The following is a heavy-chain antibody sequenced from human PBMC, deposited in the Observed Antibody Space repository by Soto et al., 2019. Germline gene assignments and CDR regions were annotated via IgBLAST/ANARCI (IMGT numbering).Heavy chain of an antibody. V-gene: IGHV3-33*01. Sequence: RRLSCAASGFTFSSYGMHWVRQAPGKGLEWVAVIWYDGSNKYYADSVKGRFTISRDNSKNTLYLQMNSLRAEDTAVYYCARDSGITIFGVVPPGMDVWGQGTTVTV. J-gene: IGHJ6*02. CDR3: ARDSGITIFGVVPPGMDV. D-gene: IGHD3-3*01. CDR2: IWYDGSNK. CDR1: GFTFSSYG.